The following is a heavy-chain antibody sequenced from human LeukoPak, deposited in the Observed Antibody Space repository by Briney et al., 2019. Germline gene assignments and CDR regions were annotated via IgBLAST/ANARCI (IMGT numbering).Heavy chain of an antibody. V-gene: IGHV1-18*01. CDR3: ARFYGSGSYPLYYYYGMDV. CDR2: ISAYNGNT. CDR1: GYTLTSYG. Sequence: ASVKVSCKASGYTLTSYGISWVRQAPGQGLEWMGWISAYNGNTNYAQKLQGRVTMTTDTSTSTAYMELRSLRSDDTAVYYCARFYGSGSYPLYYYYGMDVWGQGTTVTVSS. J-gene: IGHJ6*02. D-gene: IGHD3-10*01.